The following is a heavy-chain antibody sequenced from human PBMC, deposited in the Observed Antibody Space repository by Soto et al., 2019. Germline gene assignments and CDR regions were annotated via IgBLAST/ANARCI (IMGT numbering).Heavy chain of an antibody. CDR1: GGSIRSGDYY. CDR3: AREIMAADHFDY. J-gene: IGHJ4*02. D-gene: IGHD6-13*01. V-gene: IGHV4-30-4*01. Sequence: SETLSLTCTVSGGSIRSGDYYWSWIRQTPERGLEWCGYVHYSGNTFYNPSLKSRATISLDTSRNQFSLNLTSVTAADSAVYYCAREIMAADHFDYWGQGALVTVPS. CDR2: VHYSGNT.